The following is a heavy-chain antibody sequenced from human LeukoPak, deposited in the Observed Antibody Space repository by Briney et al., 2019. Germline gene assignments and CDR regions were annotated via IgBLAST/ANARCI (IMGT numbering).Heavy chain of an antibody. D-gene: IGHD1-26*01. Sequence: AGGSLRLSCSASGFIFSDYSMHWVRQAPGKGLQYVSAIGRSGTGAYYADSVKGRFTISRDNSKNALYLQMSSLRDEDTAVYYCVKDLHSGGDYWGQGTLVTVSS. J-gene: IGHJ4*02. CDR3: VKDLHSGGDY. CDR2: IGRSGTGA. CDR1: GFIFSDYS. V-gene: IGHV3-64D*09.